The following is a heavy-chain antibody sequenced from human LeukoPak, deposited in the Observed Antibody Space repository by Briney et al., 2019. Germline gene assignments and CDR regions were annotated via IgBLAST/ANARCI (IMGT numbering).Heavy chain of an antibody. Sequence: SETLSLTCTVSGGSISSYYWSWIRQPPGKGLEWIGYIYYSGSTNYNPSLKSRVTISVDTSKNQCSLKLSSVTAADTAVYYCASRLRDGFDYWGQGTLVTVSS. V-gene: IGHV4-59*08. D-gene: IGHD5-24*01. CDR3: ASRLRDGFDY. CDR1: GGSISSYY. J-gene: IGHJ4*02. CDR2: IYYSGST.